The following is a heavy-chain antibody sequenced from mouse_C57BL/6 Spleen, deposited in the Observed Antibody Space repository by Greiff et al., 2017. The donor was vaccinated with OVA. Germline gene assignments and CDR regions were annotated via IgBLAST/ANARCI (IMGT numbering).Heavy chain of an antibody. V-gene: IGHV1-53*01. CDR2: INPSNGGT. D-gene: IGHD1-1*01. Sequence: QVQLQQSGTELVKPGASVKLSCKASGYTFTSYWMHWVKQRPGQGLEWIGNINPSNGGTNYNEKFKSKATLTVDKSSSTAYMQLSSLTSEDSAVYYCARVHGSRWYFDVWGTGTTVTVSS. CDR1: GYTFTSYW. J-gene: IGHJ1*03. CDR3: ARVHGSRWYFDV.